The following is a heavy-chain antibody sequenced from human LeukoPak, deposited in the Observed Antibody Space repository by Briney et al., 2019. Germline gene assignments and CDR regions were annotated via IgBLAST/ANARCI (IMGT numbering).Heavy chain of an antibody. CDR1: GYSISSGFY. V-gene: IGHV4-38-2*02. D-gene: IGHD1-1*01. Sequence: SETLSLTCTVSGYSISSGFYWGWIRQPPGKGLEWIGSIYHSGSTYYNPSLESRLTMSVDTSKNQFSLKLSSVTATDTAVYYCARRMESADYWGQGTLVTVSS. CDR3: ARRMESADY. CDR2: IYHSGST. J-gene: IGHJ4*02.